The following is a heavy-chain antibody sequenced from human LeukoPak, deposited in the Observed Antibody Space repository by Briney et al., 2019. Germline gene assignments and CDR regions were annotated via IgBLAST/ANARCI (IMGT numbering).Heavy chain of an antibody. CDR1: GFTFDDYA. V-gene: IGHV3-74*01. CDR3: VRDLGGRSGH. J-gene: IGHJ4*02. D-gene: IGHD1-26*01. Sequence: GGSLRLSCAASGFTFDDYAMHWVRQAPGKGLVWVSRINEDGSTTNYADSVKGRSTIFRDNAKNTLYLQMNSLRAEDTAVYYCVRDLGGRSGHWGQGTLVTVSS. CDR2: INEDGSTT.